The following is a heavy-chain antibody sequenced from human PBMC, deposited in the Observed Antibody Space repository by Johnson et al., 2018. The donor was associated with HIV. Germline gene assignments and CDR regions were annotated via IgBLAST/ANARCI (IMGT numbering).Heavy chain of an antibody. Sequence: QVQLVESGGGVVQPGMSLRLSCAASGFTFSSYAMHWVRQAPGKGLEWVAFISSDGSNKYFAVSVTGRFSISRDNSKNTLYLQMNSLTAEDTAVYYCAKPQWVSSGAFDIWGQGTMVTVSS. J-gene: IGHJ3*02. CDR1: GFTFSSYA. CDR2: ISSDGSNK. D-gene: IGHD3-3*01. CDR3: AKPQWVSSGAFDI. V-gene: IGHV3-30*18.